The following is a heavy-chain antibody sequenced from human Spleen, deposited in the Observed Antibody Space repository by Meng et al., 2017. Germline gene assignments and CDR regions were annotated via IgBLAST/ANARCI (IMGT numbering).Heavy chain of an antibody. Sequence: GGSLRLSCAASGFIFSSYPMHWVRQAPGKGLEWVTVISYDGSNKYYADSVKGRFTISRDNSKNTLYLQMNSLRAEDTAVYYCARAQRGSGSYRGCDAFDIWGQGTMVTVSS. V-gene: IGHV3-30*07. CDR2: ISYDGSNK. J-gene: IGHJ3*02. CDR1: GFIFSSYP. D-gene: IGHD1-26*01. CDR3: ARAQRGSGSYRGCDAFDI.